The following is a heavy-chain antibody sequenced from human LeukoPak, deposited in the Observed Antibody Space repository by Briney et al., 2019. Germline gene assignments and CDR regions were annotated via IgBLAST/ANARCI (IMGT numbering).Heavy chain of an antibody. J-gene: IGHJ4*02. D-gene: IGHD6-13*01. CDR3: ARHTTYRYSREDY. CDR2: IDPSDSYT. Sequence: GESLKISCKGSGYSFTSYWITWVRQMPGKGLEWMGRIDPSDSYTNYSPSFQGHVTISADKSISTAYLQWSSLKASDAAMYYCARHTTYRYSREDYWGQGTLVTVSS. CDR1: GYSFTSYW. V-gene: IGHV5-10-1*01.